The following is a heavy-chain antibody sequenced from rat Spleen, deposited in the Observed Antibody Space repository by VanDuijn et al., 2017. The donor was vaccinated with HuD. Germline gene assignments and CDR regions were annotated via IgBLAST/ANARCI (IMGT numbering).Heavy chain of an antibody. CDR2: ITNTGGST. CDR1: GFTFNNYW. V-gene: IGHV5-31*01. J-gene: IGHJ2*01. CDR3: TRDLTYYGYTPFDY. D-gene: IGHD1-9*01. Sequence: EVQLVESGGGLVQPGRSLKLSCVASGFTFNNYWMTWIRQAPGKGLEWVASITNTGGSTYYPDSVKGRFTISRDNAKSTLYLQMNSLRSEDTATYYCTRDLTYYGYTPFDYWGQGVMVTVSS.